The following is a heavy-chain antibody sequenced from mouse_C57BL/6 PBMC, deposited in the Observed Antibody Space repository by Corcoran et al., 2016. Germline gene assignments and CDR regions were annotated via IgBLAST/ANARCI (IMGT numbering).Heavy chain of an antibody. CDR2: IDPEDGDT. Sequence: EVQLQQSGAELVRPGASVKLSCTASGFNIKDYYMHWVKQRPEQGLEWIGRIDPEDGDTEYAPKFQGKATLTVDKSSSTAYMELRSLSSEDSAVYYCARKEDYYGSSPYWYFDVWGTGTTVTVSS. CDR3: ARKEDYYGSSPYWYFDV. D-gene: IGHD1-1*01. CDR1: GFNIKDYY. J-gene: IGHJ1*03. V-gene: IGHV14-1*01.